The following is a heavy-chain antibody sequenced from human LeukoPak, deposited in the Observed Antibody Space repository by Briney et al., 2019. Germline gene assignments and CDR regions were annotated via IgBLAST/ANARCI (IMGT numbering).Heavy chain of an antibody. D-gene: IGHD6-13*01. J-gene: IGHJ5*02. V-gene: IGHV3-30*02. CDR3: ARGGDSSSWYDNWFDP. Sequence: GGSLRLSCAASGFTFSSYGMHWVRQAPGKGLEWVAFIRYDGSNKYYADSVKGRFTISRDNAKNTLYLQMNSLRAEDTAVYYCARGGDSSSWYDNWFDPWGQGTLVTVSS. CDR1: GFTFSSYG. CDR2: IRYDGSNK.